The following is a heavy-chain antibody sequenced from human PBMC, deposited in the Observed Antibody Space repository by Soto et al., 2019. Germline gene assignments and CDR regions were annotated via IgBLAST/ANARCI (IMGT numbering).Heavy chain of an antibody. J-gene: IGHJ5*02. D-gene: IGHD6-13*01. CDR2: IDWDDDK. Sequence: XGPTLMNTTQTLPLTCTFSLFSLSTSGMCVSWIRQPPGKALEWLALIDWDDDKYYSTSLRTRLTISKDTSKNQVVLTMTNMDPVDTATYYCARKIEAAAYNWFDPWGQGTLVTVSS. CDR1: LFSLSTSGMC. CDR3: ARKIEAAAYNWFDP. V-gene: IGHV2-70*01.